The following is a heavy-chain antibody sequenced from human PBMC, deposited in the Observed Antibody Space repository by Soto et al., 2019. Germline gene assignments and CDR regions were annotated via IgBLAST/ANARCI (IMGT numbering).Heavy chain of an antibody. D-gene: IGHD3-9*01. CDR1: GCTFSSYG. Sequence: QVQLVESGGGVVQPGRSLRLSCAASGCTFSSYGMHWGRQSPGKGLEWVAVIWYDGTNKYYADSVKGRFTISRDNSKNTLSLQMNSLRAEDTAVYYCARTHDIAPYYFDYWGQGSLVTVSS. J-gene: IGHJ4*02. V-gene: IGHV3-33*01. CDR3: ARTHDIAPYYFDY. CDR2: IWYDGTNK.